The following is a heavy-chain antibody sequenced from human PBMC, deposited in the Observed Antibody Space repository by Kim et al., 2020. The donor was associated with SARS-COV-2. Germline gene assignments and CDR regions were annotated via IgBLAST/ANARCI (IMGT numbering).Heavy chain of an antibody. V-gene: IGHV5-10-1*01. J-gene: IGHJ6*02. Sequence: GESLKISCKGSGYSFTSYWISWVRQMPGKGLEWMGRIDPSDSYTNYSPSFQGHVTISADKSISTAYLQWSSLKASDTAMYYCASQGGAAAHPPQGNYYYYYGMDVWGQGTTVTVSS. CDR1: GYSFTSYW. D-gene: IGHD6-13*01. CDR3: ASQGGAAAHPPQGNYYYYYGMDV. CDR2: IDPSDSYT.